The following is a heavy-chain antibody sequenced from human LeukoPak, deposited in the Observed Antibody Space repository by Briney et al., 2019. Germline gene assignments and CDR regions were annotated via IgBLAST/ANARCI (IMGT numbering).Heavy chain of an antibody. D-gene: IGHD3-22*01. Sequence: GGSLRLSCAAFGFTFSSYSMNWVRQAPGKGLEWVSSISSSSSYIYYADSVKGRFTISRDNAKNSLYLQMNSLRAEDTAVYYCARRWTGSSGYYLDYWGQGTLVTVSS. CDR2: ISSSSSYI. CDR1: GFTFSSYS. J-gene: IGHJ4*02. V-gene: IGHV3-21*01. CDR3: ARRWTGSSGYYLDY.